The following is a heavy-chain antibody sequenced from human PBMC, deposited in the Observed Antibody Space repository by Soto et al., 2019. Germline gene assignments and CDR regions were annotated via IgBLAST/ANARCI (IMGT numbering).Heavy chain of an antibody. CDR1: GYSFSNHY. Sequence: GESLKISCQGSGYSFSNHYIGWVRQMPEKGLEWIAILYPGDSDTKYSPSFQGHVTISADESISTAYLQWSSLQASDTAMYYCVTSRDWCGADYWGEATVVTLPS. CDR3: VTSRDWCGADY. J-gene: IGHJ4*02. CDR2: LYPGDSDT. V-gene: IGHV5-51*01. D-gene: IGHD3-9*01.